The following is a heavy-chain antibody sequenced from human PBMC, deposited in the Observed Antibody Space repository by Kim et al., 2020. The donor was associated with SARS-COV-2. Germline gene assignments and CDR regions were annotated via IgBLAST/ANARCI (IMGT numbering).Heavy chain of an antibody. J-gene: IGHJ6*02. V-gene: IGHV3-23*01. Sequence: GGSLRLSCGASGFTFSRHGMSWVRQASGKGLEWVSTIDSRGGNTYYADSVKGRFTISRDNSKNTLYLETNSLRAEDTAVYYCAKYYHASGNRNGMDVWGQGTTVTVSS. CDR3: AKYYHASGNRNGMDV. D-gene: IGHD3-10*01. CDR2: IDSRGGNT. CDR1: GFTFSRHG.